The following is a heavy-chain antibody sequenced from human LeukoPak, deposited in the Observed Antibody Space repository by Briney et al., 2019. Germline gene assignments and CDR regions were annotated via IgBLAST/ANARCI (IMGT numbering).Heavy chain of an antibody. V-gene: IGHV4-34*01. Sequence: PSETLSLTCAVYGGSFSGYYWSWIRQPPGKGLEGIGEINHSGSTNYNPSLKSRVTISVDTSKNQFSLKLSSVTAADTAVYYCARGRMGDCWGQGTLVTVSS. CDR2: INHSGST. J-gene: IGHJ4*02. CDR3: ARGRMGDC. CDR1: GGSFSGYY. D-gene: IGHD1-14*01.